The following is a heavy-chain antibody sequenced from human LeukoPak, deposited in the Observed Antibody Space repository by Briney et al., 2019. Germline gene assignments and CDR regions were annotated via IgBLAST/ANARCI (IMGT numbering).Heavy chain of an antibody. V-gene: IGHV3-23*01. D-gene: IGHD6-13*01. CDR2: ISGSGGST. CDR3: AKPAMGIAAAEDWYFDL. J-gene: IGHJ2*01. Sequence: GGSLRLSCAASGFTFSSYAMSWVRQAPGKGLEWVSAISGSGGSTYYADSVKGRFTISRDNSKNTLYLQMNSLRAEDTAVYYCAKPAMGIAAAEDWYFDLWGRGTLVTVSS. CDR1: GFTFSSYA.